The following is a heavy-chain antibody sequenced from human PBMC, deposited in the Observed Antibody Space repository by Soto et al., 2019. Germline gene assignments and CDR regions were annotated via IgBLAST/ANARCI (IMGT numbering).Heavy chain of an antibody. Sequence: SETLSLTSTVSGDTIISSSYYWRLIRQTPGKGLEWIGYIYYSGSTNYNPSLKSRVTISVDTSKNQFSLKLSSVTAADTAVYYCARDRYSGRNDAFDIWGQGTMVTVSS. V-gene: IGHV4-61*05. CDR1: GDTIISSSYY. D-gene: IGHD1-26*01. CDR2: IYYSGST. CDR3: ARDRYSGRNDAFDI. J-gene: IGHJ3*02.